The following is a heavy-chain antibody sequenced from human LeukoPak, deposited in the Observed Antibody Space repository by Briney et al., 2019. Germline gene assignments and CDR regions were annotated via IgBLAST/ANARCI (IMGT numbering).Heavy chain of an antibody. CDR1: GYTFTSYY. Sequence: GASVKVSCKASGYTFTSYYMHWVRQAPGQGLEWMGIINPSGGSTSYAQKFQGRITMTRDTSPSTVYMELSSLRSEDTAVYYCATPQETPDYGGKDTRFDYWGQGTLVTVSS. CDR3: ATPQETPDYGGKDTRFDY. CDR2: INPSGGST. D-gene: IGHD4-23*01. J-gene: IGHJ4*02. V-gene: IGHV1-46*01.